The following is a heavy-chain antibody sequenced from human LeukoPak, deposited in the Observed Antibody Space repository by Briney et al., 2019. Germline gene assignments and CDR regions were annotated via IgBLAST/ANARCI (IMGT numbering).Heavy chain of an antibody. J-gene: IGHJ6*02. CDR3: ARDFDYYDSSGHPYGMDV. V-gene: IGHV3-30*04. Sequence: GGSLRLSCAASGFTFSSYAMHWVRQAPGKGLEWVAVISYDGSNKYYADSVKGRFTISGDNSKNTLYLQMNSLRAEDTAVYYCARDFDYYDSSGHPYGMDVWGQGTTVTVSS. D-gene: IGHD3-22*01. CDR2: ISYDGSNK. CDR1: GFTFSSYA.